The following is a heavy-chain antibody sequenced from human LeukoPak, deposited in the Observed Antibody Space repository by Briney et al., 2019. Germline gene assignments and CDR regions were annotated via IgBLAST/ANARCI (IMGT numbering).Heavy chain of an antibody. D-gene: IGHD3-22*01. Sequence: SETLSLTCTVSGGSIGSYYWSWIRQPPGKGLEWIGYIHYSGTNYNPSLKSRVTISVDTSKNQFSLKLSSVTAADTAVYYCARLSKTYYYDSSGYSWLDYWGQGTLVTVSS. V-gene: IGHV4-59*08. J-gene: IGHJ4*02. CDR1: GGSIGSYY. CDR2: IHYSGT. CDR3: ARLSKTYYYDSSGYSWLDY.